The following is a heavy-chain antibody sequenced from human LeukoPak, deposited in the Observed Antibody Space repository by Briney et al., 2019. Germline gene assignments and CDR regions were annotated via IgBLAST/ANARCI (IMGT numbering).Heavy chain of an antibody. V-gene: IGHV3-48*01. CDR3: ASDGGNTGY. Sequence: GGSLRLSCAASGFTFSSYSMNWVRQAPGKGLEWVSYISSSSSTIYYADSVKGRFTISRDNAKNSLYLQMNGLRAEDTAVYYCASDGGNTGYWGQGTLVTVSS. J-gene: IGHJ4*02. CDR2: ISSSSSTI. CDR1: GFTFSSYS. D-gene: IGHD3-16*01.